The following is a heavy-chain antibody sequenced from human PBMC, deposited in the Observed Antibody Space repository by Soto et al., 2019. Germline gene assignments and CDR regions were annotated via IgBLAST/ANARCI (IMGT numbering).Heavy chain of an antibody. CDR2: ISGSGGGT. V-gene: IGHV3-23*01. CDR1: GFPFSTSA. J-gene: IGHJ4*02. CDR3: AKDSTYYDFWSAYSY. D-gene: IGHD3-3*01. Sequence: EVQLLESGGGLVQPGGSLRLSCAASGFPFSTSAMNWVRQAPGKGLEWVSAISGSGGGTYYADSVKGRFTISRDNSKNTLYLQMNSLRAEDTAVYYCAKDSTYYDFWSAYSYWGQGTLVTVSS.